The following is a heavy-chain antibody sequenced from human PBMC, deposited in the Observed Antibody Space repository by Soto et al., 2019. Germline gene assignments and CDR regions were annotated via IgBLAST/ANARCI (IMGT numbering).Heavy chain of an antibody. Sequence: GGSLRLSCAASGFTVSSNYMSWVRQAPGKGLEWVSVIYSGGSTYYADSVKGRFTISRDNSKNMLYLQMNSLRAEDTAVYYCARDRQWLVSPYYYYGMDVWGQGTTVTVSS. D-gene: IGHD6-19*01. CDR3: ARDRQWLVSPYYYYGMDV. V-gene: IGHV3-53*01. CDR1: GFTVSSNY. CDR2: IYSGGST. J-gene: IGHJ6*02.